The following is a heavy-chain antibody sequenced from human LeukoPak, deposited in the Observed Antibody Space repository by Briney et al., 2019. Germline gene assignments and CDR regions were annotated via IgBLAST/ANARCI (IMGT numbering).Heavy chain of an antibody. V-gene: IGHV3-23*01. Sequence: GGSLRLSCAASGFTFSSYAMSWVRQAPGKGLEWVSAISGSGGSTYYADSVKGRFTISRDNSKNTLYLQMNSLRAEDTAVYYCAKDAGYGSGKLGFDYWGQGTLVTVTS. CDR3: AKDAGYGSGKLGFDY. CDR2: ISGSGGST. J-gene: IGHJ4*02. D-gene: IGHD3-10*01. CDR1: GFTFSSYA.